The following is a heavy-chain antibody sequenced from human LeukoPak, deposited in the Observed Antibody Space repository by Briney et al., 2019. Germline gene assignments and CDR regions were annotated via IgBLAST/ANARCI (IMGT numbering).Heavy chain of an antibody. Sequence: GGSLRLSCAASGFTFSSYAMSWVRQAPGKGLEWVSAISGSGGSTYYADSVKGRFTISRDNSKNTLYLQMNSLRAEDTAVYYCAKDHRPRIAAAGPGDSNFDYWGQGTLVTVSS. CDR3: AKDHRPRIAAAGPGDSNFDY. D-gene: IGHD6-13*01. V-gene: IGHV3-23*01. CDR2: ISGSGGST. CDR1: GFTFSSYA. J-gene: IGHJ4*02.